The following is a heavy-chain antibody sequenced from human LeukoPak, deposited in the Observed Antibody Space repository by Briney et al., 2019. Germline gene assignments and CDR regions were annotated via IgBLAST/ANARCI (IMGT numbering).Heavy chain of an antibody. V-gene: IGHV3-74*01. D-gene: IGHD6-19*01. J-gene: IGHJ4*02. Sequence: PGGPVTLPCAPWGFPLSKYRKLGLRHATEKGLEDVSRMNTDGTVTTYADSVKGRFTVSRDNADNTMFLQMNSVRDEDTAVYYCATKQWLAPPPDSWGQGTPVSVS. CDR1: GFPLSKYR. CDR2: MNTDGTVT. CDR3: ATKQWLAPPPDS.